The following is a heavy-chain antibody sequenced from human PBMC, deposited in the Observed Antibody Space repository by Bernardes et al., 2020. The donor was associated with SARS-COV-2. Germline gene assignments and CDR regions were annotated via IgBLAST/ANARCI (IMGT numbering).Heavy chain of an antibody. CDR3: ARDQGSGSYSPYYYYGMDV. CDR1: GFTVTSNY. Sequence: GGSLRLSCAASGFTVTSNYMSWVRQAPGKGLEWVPAIYRGGRTSYADSVKGRFTIPRDNSKSTLSLQMNSLRAEDTAVYYCARDQGSGSYSPYYYYGMDVWGQGTTVTVSS. J-gene: IGHJ6*02. D-gene: IGHD3-10*01. CDR2: IYRGGRT. V-gene: IGHV3-66*01.